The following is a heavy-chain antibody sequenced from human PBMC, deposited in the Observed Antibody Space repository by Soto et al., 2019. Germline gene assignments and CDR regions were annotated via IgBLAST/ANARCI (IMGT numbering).Heavy chain of an antibody. CDR1: GGSISSSSYY. V-gene: IGHV4-39*01. D-gene: IGHD2-8*01. Sequence: AETLSLTCTVSGGSISSSSYYWGWIRQPPGKGLEWIGSSYYSGSTYYNPSLKSRVTISVDTSKNQFSLMLSSVAAADTAVYYCASSGTSCTNGACYYFDYWGQGTLVTVSS. J-gene: IGHJ4*02. CDR2: SYYSGST. CDR3: ASSGTSCTNGACYYFDY.